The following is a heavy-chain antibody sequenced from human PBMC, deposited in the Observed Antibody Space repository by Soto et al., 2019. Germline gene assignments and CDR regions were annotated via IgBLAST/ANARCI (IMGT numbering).Heavy chain of an antibody. J-gene: IGHJ4*02. CDR2: IYYSGST. D-gene: IGHD3-3*01. CDR3: ARLRTIFGVVITAYYFDY. V-gene: IGHV4-59*08. CDR1: GGSISSYY. Sequence: QVQLQESGPGLVKPSETLSLTCTVSGGSISSYYWSWIRQLPGKGLEWIGYIYYSGSTNYNPSHKSRVTISVDTSKNQFSLKLSSVTAADTAVYYCARLRTIFGVVITAYYFDYWGQGTLVTVSS.